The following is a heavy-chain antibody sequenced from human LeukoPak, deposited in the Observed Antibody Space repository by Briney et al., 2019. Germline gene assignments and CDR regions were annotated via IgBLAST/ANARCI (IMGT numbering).Heavy chain of an antibody. D-gene: IGHD3-16*01. CDR2: INNDGSST. Sequence: GSLRLSCAASGYTFSSYWMYWVRQAPGKGLVWVSRINNDGSSTIYADSVKGRFTISRDNAKNTLYLQMNSLRDDDTAVYYCVRDNGGEHLWGQGTLVTVSS. CDR1: GYTFSSYW. J-gene: IGHJ4*02. CDR3: VRDNGGEHL. V-gene: IGHV3-74*01.